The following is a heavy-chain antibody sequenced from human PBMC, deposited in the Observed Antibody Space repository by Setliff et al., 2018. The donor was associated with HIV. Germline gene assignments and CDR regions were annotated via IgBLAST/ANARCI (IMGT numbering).Heavy chain of an antibody. CDR1: GGSIISDIFY. D-gene: IGHD5-12*01. J-gene: IGHJ4*02. Sequence: SETLSLTCSVSGGSIISDIFYWGWIRQPPGKGLEWIGSIYPGSTKCNPSLRSRLTISLDSPTNQFSVTLSSATAADTAMYYCARYTVGSMVDYWGPGTLVTVSS. CDR2: IYPGST. V-gene: IGHV4-39*01. CDR3: ARYTVGSMVDY.